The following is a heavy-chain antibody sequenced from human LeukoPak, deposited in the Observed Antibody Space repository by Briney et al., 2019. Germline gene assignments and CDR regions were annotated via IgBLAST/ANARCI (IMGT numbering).Heavy chain of an antibody. J-gene: IGHJ4*02. CDR1: GGSISSYY. CDR2: IYYSGST. Sequence: PSETLSLTCTVSGGSISSYYWSWLRQPPGKGLEWIGYIYYSGSTNYNPSLKSRVTISVDTSKNQFSLKLSSVTAADTAVYYCAGSKPYGDYPTPFDYWGQGTLVTVSS. D-gene: IGHD4-17*01. V-gene: IGHV4-59*08. CDR3: AGSKPYGDYPTPFDY.